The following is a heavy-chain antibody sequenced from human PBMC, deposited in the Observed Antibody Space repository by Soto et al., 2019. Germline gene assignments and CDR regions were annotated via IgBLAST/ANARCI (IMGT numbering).Heavy chain of an antibody. J-gene: IGHJ5*02. D-gene: IGHD2-8*01. CDR2: IYYSGST. CDR1: GGSISSYY. V-gene: IGHV4-59*01. Sequence: PSETLSLTCTVSGGSISSYYWSWIRQPPGKGLEWIGYIYYSGSTNYNPSLKSRVTISVDTSKNQFSLKLSSVTAADTAVYYCARGSMGDAIFGILGWFDPWGQGTLVTVSS. CDR3: ARGSMGDAIFGILGWFDP.